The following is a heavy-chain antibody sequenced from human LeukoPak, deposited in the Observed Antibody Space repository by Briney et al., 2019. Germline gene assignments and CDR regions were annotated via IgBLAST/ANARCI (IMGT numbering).Heavy chain of an antibody. D-gene: IGHD2-15*01. V-gene: IGHV3-49*04. CDR3: GRGLVGSCSGGSCYYFDD. Sequence: GGSLRLSCSASGFIFGDYAVSWARQAPGKGLEWVGFIKSKVYGGTIEYAASVEDRFTISRDDSKNIAYLQMNSLKIEDTAIYHCGRGLVGSCSGGSCYYFDDWGQATLVTVSS. CDR1: GFIFGDYA. CDR2: IKSKVYGGTI. J-gene: IGHJ4*02.